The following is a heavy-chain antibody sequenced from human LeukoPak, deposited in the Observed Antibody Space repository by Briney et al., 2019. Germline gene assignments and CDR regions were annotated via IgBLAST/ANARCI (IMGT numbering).Heavy chain of an antibody. CDR1: GFTFSDYD. V-gene: IGHV3-13*01. D-gene: IGHD2-2*01. CDR2: IGTVGDT. Sequence: GGSLRLSCAASGFTFSDYDMHWVRQATGKGLEWVSAIGTVGDTYYTGSVKGRFTISRENAKNSLYLQMNSLRAGDTAVYYCARAPSSAAYYYGMDVWGQGTTVTVSS. J-gene: IGHJ6*02. CDR3: ARAPSSAAYYYGMDV.